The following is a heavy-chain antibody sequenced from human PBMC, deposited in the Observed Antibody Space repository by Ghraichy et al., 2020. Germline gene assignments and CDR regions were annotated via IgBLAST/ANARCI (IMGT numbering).Heavy chain of an antibody. CDR3: VKDEPVIIVSPDL. V-gene: IGHV3-23*01. CDR1: GFTFASFG. D-gene: IGHD3-22*01. J-gene: IGHJ5*02. CDR2: MSAHGGTV. Sequence: GESLNISCAASGFTFASFGMSWVRQAPGKGLEWVCGMSAHGGTVEYADSVKGRFTISRDNSKGTVSLQMVRLRGEDTALYYCVKDEPVIIVSPDLWGQGTRVIVTS.